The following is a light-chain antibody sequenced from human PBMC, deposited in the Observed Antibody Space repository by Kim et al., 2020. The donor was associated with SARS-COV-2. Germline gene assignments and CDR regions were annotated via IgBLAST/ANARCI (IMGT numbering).Light chain of an antibody. J-gene: IGLJ2*01. CDR2: GKN. CDR3: NSRDSSGNQLV. V-gene: IGLV3-19*01. Sequence: SSELTQDPAVSVALGQTVRITCQGDSLRSYYASWYQQKPGQAPVLVIYGKNNRPSGIPDRFSGSSSGNTASLTITGAQAGDEADYYCNSRDSSGNQLVFG. CDR1: SLRSYY.